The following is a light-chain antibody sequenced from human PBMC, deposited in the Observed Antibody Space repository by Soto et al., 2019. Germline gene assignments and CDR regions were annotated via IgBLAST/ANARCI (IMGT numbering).Light chain of an antibody. CDR1: QSVTSNY. J-gene: IGKJ1*01. V-gene: IGKV3-20*01. Sequence: EIVLTQSPGTLSLSPGERATLSCGASQSVTSNYLAWYQQKPGQAPRLLIFGASIRVTGIPDRFIGSGSGTDFTLTITRLEPEDFAVYYCQHYVTSLTTFGQVTKVEVK. CDR2: GAS. CDR3: QHYVTSLTT.